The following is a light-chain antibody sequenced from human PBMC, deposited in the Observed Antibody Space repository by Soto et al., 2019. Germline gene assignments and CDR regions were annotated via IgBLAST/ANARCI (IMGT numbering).Light chain of an antibody. V-gene: IGKV3-20*01. Sequence: EIVLTQSPGTVSLSPGERATLSCRASQSVSSRNLAWYRQKPGQAPSLLIFGASNRATGIPDRFSGSGSGIYFPLTISRLEPEDSGVYYCLRAGDSPQAYNFSQGTKL. J-gene: IGKJ2*01. CDR2: GAS. CDR3: LRAGDSPQAYN. CDR1: QSVSSRN.